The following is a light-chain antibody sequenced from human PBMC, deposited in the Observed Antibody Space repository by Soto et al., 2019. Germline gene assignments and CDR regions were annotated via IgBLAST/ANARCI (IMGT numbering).Light chain of an antibody. CDR3: ISYKGSRTSYV. J-gene: IGLJ1*01. CDR1: RSDIGSYNY. CDR2: GVS. Sequence: QSALRQPASVSGSPGKSITISCSGTRSDIGSYNYVAWYQQFPGKTPKILIYGVSNRPSGVSSRFSGSKSGNKASLTISGLQAEDDADYYCISYKGSRTSYVFGSGTKVTVL. V-gene: IGLV2-14*01.